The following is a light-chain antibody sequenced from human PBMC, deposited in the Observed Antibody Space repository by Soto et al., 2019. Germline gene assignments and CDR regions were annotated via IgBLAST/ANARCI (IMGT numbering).Light chain of an antibody. Sequence: QSALTQPASVSGSPGQSIPISCTGTSSDVGGYNYVSWYPQHPGKAPKLMIYEVSNRPSGVSNRFSGSKSGNTASLTISGLQAEDEADYYCSSYTSSSPRVFGGGTKLTVL. CDR3: SSYTSSSPRV. CDR2: EVS. J-gene: IGLJ3*02. V-gene: IGLV2-14*01. CDR1: SSDVGGYNY.